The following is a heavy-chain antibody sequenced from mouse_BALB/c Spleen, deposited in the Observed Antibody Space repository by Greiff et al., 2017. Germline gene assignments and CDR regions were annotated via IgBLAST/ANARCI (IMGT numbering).Heavy chain of an antibody. J-gene: IGHJ2*01. CDR3: ARRGSSYEGYFDY. Sequence: QVQLQQSGPELVKPGASVKISCKASGYAFSSSWMNWVKQRPGQGLEWIGRIYPGDGDTNYNGKFKGKATLTADKSSSTAYMQLSSLTSVDSAVYFCARRGSSYEGYFDYWGQGTTLTVSS. CDR2: IYPGDGDT. CDR1: GYAFSSSW. D-gene: IGHD1-1*01. V-gene: IGHV1-82*01.